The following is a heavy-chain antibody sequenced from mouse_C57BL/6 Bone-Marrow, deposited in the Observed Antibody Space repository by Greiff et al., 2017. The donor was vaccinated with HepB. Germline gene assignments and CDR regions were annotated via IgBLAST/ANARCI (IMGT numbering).Heavy chain of an antibody. J-gene: IGHJ2*01. D-gene: IGHD1-1*01. V-gene: IGHV5-6*01. CDR3: ARQVLPYFDY. CDR1: GFTFSSYG. CDR2: ISSGGSYT. Sequence: EVKLMESGGDLVKPGGSLKLSCAASGFTFSSYGMSWVRQTPDKRLEWVATISSGGSYTYYPDSVKGRFTISRDNAKNTLYLQMSSLKSEDTAIYYCARQVLPYFDYWGQGTTLTVSS.